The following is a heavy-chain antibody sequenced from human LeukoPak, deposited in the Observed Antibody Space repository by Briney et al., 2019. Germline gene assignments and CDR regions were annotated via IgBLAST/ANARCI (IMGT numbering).Heavy chain of an antibody. CDR2: TSASTSAK. CDR3: ARGTGTEAFYFDN. J-gene: IGHJ4*02. D-gene: IGHD3-10*01. V-gene: IGHV3-48*01. CDR1: IFSLRSYS. Sequence: GGSLRLFCGAWIFSLRSYSMNWVRQAPGKGPEWVSYTSASTSAKYYVASVKGRFTVSRDTAKNSLYLQMNSLRAEDAAVFYCARGTGTEAFYFDNWGQGTLVTVSS.